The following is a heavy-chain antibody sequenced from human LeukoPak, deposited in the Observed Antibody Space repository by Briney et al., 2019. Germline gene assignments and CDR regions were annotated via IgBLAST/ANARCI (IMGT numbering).Heavy chain of an antibody. CDR1: GFTFSDYY. V-gene: IGHV3-11*06. CDR3: AKDWKFYYVSGSFFPDN. Sequence: KPEGSLRLSCAASGFTFSDYYMNWIRQAPGKGLEWVSYISSSSSHTKYADSVKGRFTISRDNSKNTLYLHMNSLIPEDTAVYFCAKDWKFYYVSGSFFPDNWGQGTLVTVSS. CDR2: ISSSSSHT. J-gene: IGHJ4*02. D-gene: IGHD3-10*01.